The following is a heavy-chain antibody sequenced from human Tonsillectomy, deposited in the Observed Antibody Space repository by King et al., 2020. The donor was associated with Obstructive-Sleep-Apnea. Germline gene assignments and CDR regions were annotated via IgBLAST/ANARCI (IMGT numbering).Heavy chain of an antibody. D-gene: IGHD3-9*01. CDR1: GFTFSSYS. CDR3: AQEVDDILTGWMDY. J-gene: IGHJ4*02. CDR2: ICSSSRII. Sequence: VQLVESGGGLVQPGGSLRLSCAASGFTFSSYSMNWVRQAPGKGLEGVAFICSSSRIIYYADSVKGRFTISRDNAKNSLYLQMNSLRAEDTAVYYCAQEVDDILTGWMDYWGQGTLVTVSS. V-gene: IGHV3-48*04.